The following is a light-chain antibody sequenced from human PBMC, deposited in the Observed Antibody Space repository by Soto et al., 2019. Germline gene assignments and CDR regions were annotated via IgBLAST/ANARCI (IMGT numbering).Light chain of an antibody. Sequence: ERVMTQAPATLSVSPGERATLSCRASQSVSSNLAWYQQKPGQAPRLLIYGASTRATGIPARFSGSGSGTEFTLTISSLQSEDFAVYYCQQYNNWPPGTFGHGTKVDIK. V-gene: IGKV3-15*01. J-gene: IGKJ1*01. CDR3: QQYNNWPPGT. CDR2: GAS. CDR1: QSVSSN.